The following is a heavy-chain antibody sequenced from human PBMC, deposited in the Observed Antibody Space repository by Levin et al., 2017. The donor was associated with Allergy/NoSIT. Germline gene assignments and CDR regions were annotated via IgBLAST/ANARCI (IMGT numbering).Heavy chain of an antibody. Sequence: PGGSLRLSCSASGFNFTDYATSWFRQTPGKGLEWVGFIRSEAHGGTSEFAASVKGRFTFSRDESKSIAYLQMNSLETEDTAVYYCSRPIAVAGMHFDPWGQGTLVTVSS. V-gene: IGHV3-49*03. CDR2: IRSEAHGGTS. J-gene: IGHJ5*02. D-gene: IGHD6-19*01. CDR1: GFNFTDYA. CDR3: SRPIAVAGMHFDP.